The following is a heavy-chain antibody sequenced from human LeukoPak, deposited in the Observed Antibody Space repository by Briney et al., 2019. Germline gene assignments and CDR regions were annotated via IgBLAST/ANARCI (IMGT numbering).Heavy chain of an antibody. V-gene: IGHV3-48*03. J-gene: IGHJ4*02. CDR2: ISSTGGDI. D-gene: IGHD1-26*01. Sequence: PGGSLRLSCAGSGFILSKYEMNWVRQAPGKGLEWVSYISSTGGDIYYADSVKGRFTISRDNAEKSVYLQMNSLRAEDTAVYYCARDLPTGTYRSYFDNLVQGTLVTVSS. CDR3: ARDLPTGTYRSYFDN. CDR1: GFILSKYE.